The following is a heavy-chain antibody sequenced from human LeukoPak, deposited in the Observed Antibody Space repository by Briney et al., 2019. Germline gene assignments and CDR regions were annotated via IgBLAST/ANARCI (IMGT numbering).Heavy chain of an antibody. J-gene: IGHJ3*02. CDR2: INPSGGST. V-gene: IGHV1-46*01. CDR3: ARDLRASRAFDI. CDR1: GYTFTSYY. Sequence: ASVKVSCKASGYTFTSYYMHWVRQAPGQGLEWMGIINPSGGSTSYAQKFQGRVTVTRDMSTSTVYMELSSLRSEDTAVYYCARDLRASRAFDIWGQGTMVTVSS.